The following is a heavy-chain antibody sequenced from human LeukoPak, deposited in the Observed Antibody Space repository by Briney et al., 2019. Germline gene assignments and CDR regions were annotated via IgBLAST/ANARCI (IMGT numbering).Heavy chain of an antibody. Sequence: PGGSLRLSCAASGFTFSSYWMSWVRQAPGKGLEWVANIKQDGSGKYYVDSVKGRFTISRDNAKNSLYLQMNSLRAEDTAVHYCARDLWYSSSSSFDWFDPWGQGTLVTVSS. CDR1: GFTFSSYW. V-gene: IGHV3-7*01. J-gene: IGHJ5*02. D-gene: IGHD6-6*01. CDR3: ARDLWYSSSSSFDWFDP. CDR2: IKQDGSGK.